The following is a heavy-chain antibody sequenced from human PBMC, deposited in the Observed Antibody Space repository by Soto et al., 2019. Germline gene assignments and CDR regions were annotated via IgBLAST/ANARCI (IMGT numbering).Heavy chain of an antibody. V-gene: IGHV3-23*01. CDR1: AFAFSRSA. D-gene: IGHD3-10*01. CDR3: AKGLSGSGAYQYLDP. J-gene: IGHJ5*02. CDR2: ISGNGDRT. Sequence: EVQLLESGGGLVQPGGSLRLSCAASAFAFSRSAMSWVRQTPGKGLEWVSAISGNGDRTFYADSVKGRVTISRDNSKNTLYLEMSSLRVEDTAVYYCAKGLSGSGAYQYLDPWGQGTLVTVSS.